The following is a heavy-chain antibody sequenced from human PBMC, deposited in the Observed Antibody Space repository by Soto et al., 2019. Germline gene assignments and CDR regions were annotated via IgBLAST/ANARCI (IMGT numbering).Heavy chain of an antibody. V-gene: IGHV2-5*02. D-gene: IGHD3-16*01. CDR1: GFSLSSRGVG. Sequence: QITLKESGPTLVKPTQTLTLTRTFSGFSLSSRGVGVAWIRQPPGKALEGFALIYWDGDKYYSPSLKNRLSISKDTSENHVVLTLTNVDPVDTGTYFCAHRPSDYIWGSYPTWGQGTLVTVSS. CDR3: AHRPSDYIWGSYPT. CDR2: IYWDGDK. J-gene: IGHJ5*02.